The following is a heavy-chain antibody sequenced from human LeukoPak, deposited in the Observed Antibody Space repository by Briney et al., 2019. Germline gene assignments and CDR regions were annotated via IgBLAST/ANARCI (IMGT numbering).Heavy chain of an antibody. CDR1: RFTFSSYG. CDR3: ARQGSVVDY. J-gene: IGHJ4*02. V-gene: IGHV3-30*03. Sequence: GRSLRLSCAASRFTFSSYGMHWVRQAPGKGLEWVAVISYDGSNKYYADSVKGRFTISRDNSKNTLYLQMNSLRAEDTAVYYCARQGSVVDYWGQGTLVTVSS. CDR2: ISYDGSNK.